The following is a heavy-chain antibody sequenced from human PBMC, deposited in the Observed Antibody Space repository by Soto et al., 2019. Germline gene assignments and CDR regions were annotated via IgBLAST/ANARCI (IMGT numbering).Heavy chain of an antibody. J-gene: IGHJ3*02. Sequence: GEPLKISCKGSGSSFTSYWISWVSQMPGTGLEWMGRIDPSDSFPTSRPSFQGHVTISAYKSISTAYLQWPSLKASDTAMDYCARPTDGSGRGAFDISIQRTMVTVS. CDR3: ARPTDGSGRGAFDI. CDR1: GSSFTSYW. CDR2: IDPSDSFP. D-gene: IGHD3-10*01. V-gene: IGHV5-10-1*01.